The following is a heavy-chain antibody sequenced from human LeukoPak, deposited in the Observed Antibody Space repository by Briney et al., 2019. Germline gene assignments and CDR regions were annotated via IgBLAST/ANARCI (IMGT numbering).Heavy chain of an antibody. J-gene: IGHJ3*02. Sequence: WGSLRLYCAASGFTLSSFIMNWVRQAPGKGLGWVSSINSSRSYIYYADSVKGRFAITTDNATNSLYLQMNSPRAEATAAYYCARVSVGATISAFDIWGQGTMVTVSS. CDR3: ARVSVGATISAFDI. D-gene: IGHD1-26*01. CDR1: GFTLSSFI. V-gene: IGHV3-21*01. CDR2: INSSRSYI.